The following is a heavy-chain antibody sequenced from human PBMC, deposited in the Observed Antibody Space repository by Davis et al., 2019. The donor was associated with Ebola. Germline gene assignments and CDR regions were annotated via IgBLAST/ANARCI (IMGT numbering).Heavy chain of an antibody. V-gene: IGHV3-30*18. CDR2: ISYDGHNK. Sequence: SLKLSCAASGFTFSSYGMHSVRQAQGKGLEWVAVISYDGHNKYYADSVKGRFTISRDNSRNTLYLQMNSLIAEDTALYYFAKDPYDDSSAPVPDYWGQGTLVTVSS. CDR3: AKDPYDDSSAPVPDY. CDR1: GFTFSSYG. J-gene: IGHJ4*02. D-gene: IGHD3-22*01.